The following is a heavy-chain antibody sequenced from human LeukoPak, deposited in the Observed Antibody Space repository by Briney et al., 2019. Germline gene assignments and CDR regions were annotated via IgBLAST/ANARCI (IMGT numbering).Heavy chain of an antibody. CDR2: IRYDGSNR. CDR1: GFTFSSYG. D-gene: IGHD1-26*01. J-gene: IGHJ4*02. CDR3: AKGAALVPYFDY. Sequence: PGGSLRLSCAASGFTFSSYGMHWVRQAPGKGLEWVAFIRYDGSNRYYADSVKGRFTISRDNSKNTLYLQMNSLRAEDTAVYYCAKGAALVPYFDYWGQGTLVTVSS. V-gene: IGHV3-30*02.